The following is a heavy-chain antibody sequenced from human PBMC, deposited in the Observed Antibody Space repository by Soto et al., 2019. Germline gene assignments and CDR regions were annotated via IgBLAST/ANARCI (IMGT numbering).Heavy chain of an antibody. CDR2: IHHSGST. CDR1: GGSVSNNNW. Sequence: QVQLQESGPGLVKPSGTLSLSCAVSGGSVSNNNWWSWVRQSPGNGLEWIGEIHHSGSTNYNPSLKSRVTISVDTSKNQFSLKLSSVTAADTAVYYCARGRGYDILTGYYYYYYGMDVWGQGTTVTVSS. D-gene: IGHD3-9*01. V-gene: IGHV4-4*02. CDR3: ARGRGYDILTGYYYYYYGMDV. J-gene: IGHJ6*02.